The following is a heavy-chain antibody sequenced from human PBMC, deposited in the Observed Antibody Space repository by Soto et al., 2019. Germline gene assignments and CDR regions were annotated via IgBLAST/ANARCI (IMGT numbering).Heavy chain of an antibody. J-gene: IGHJ6*02. CDR1: GFTFSSYG. Sequence: PGGSLRLSCAASGFTFSSYGMHWVRQAPGKGLEWVAVISYDGSNKYYADSVKSRFAISRDNSKNTLYLQMNSLRAEDTAVYYCAKVQGAYSSGWSLGMDVWGQGTTVTVSS. CDR3: AKVQGAYSSGWSLGMDV. CDR2: ISYDGSNK. D-gene: IGHD6-19*01. V-gene: IGHV3-30*18.